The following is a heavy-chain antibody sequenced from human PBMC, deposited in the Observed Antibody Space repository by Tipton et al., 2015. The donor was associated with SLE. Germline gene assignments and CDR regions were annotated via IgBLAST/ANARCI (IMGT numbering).Heavy chain of an antibody. CDR3: ARAGYGRTDAFDI. V-gene: IGHV4-31*02. CDR1: GGSISSGGYY. CDR2: IYYSGST. Sequence: LRLSCTFSGGSISSGGYYWSWIRQHPGKGLEWIGYIYYSGSTYYNPSLKSRVTISVDTSKNQFSLELSSVTAADTAVYYCARAGYGRTDAFDIWGQGTMVTVSS. J-gene: IGHJ3*02. D-gene: IGHD4-17*01.